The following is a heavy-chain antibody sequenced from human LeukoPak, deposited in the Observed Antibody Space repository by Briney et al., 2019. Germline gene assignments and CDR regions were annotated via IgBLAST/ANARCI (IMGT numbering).Heavy chain of an antibody. CDR2: IYRGDSDT. J-gene: IGHJ3*02. Sequence: IYRGDSDTRYSPSFQGQVTISADKSISTAYLQWSSLKASDTAMYYCARPGRRLLSQDAFDIWGQGTMVTVSS. V-gene: IGHV5-51*01. D-gene: IGHD2-2*01. CDR3: ARPGRRLLSQDAFDI.